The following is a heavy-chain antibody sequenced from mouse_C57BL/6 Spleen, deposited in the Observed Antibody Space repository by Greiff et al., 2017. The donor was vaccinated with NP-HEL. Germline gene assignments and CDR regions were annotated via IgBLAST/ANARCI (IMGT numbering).Heavy chain of an antibody. Sequence: EVQGVESGGDLVKPGGSLKLSCAASGFTFSSYGMSWVRQTPDKRLEWVATISSGGSYTYYPDSVKGRFTISRDNAKNTLYLQMSSLKSEDTAMYYCARQEGYYGSTNYFDYWGQGTTLTVSS. CDR3: ARQEGYYGSTNYFDY. J-gene: IGHJ2*01. D-gene: IGHD1-1*01. CDR2: ISSGGSYT. CDR1: GFTFSSYG. V-gene: IGHV5-6*01.